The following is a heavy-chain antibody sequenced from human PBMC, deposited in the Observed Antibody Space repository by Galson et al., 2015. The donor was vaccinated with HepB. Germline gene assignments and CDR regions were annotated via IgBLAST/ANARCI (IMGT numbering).Heavy chain of an antibody. J-gene: IGHJ4*02. CDR3: ARDPGVCSGGSCYPNY. Sequence: CAASGFTFSSYSMNWVRQAPGKGLEWVSSISSSSSYIYYADSVKGRFTISRDNAKNSLYLQMNSLRAEDTAVYYCARDPGVCSGGSCYPNYWGQGTLVTVSS. D-gene: IGHD2-15*01. CDR2: ISSSSSYI. V-gene: IGHV3-21*01. CDR1: GFTFSSYS.